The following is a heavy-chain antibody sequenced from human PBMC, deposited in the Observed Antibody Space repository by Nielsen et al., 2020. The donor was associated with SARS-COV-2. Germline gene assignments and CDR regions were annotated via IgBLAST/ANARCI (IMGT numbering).Heavy chain of an antibody. J-gene: IGHJ3*02. Sequence: WARQAPGQGLEWMGGIIPIFGTANYAQKFQGRVTITADESTSTAYMELSSLRSEDTAVYYCARRSAITRGDAFDIWGQGTMVTVSS. CDR2: IIPIFGTA. D-gene: IGHD1-14*01. V-gene: IGHV1-69*01. CDR3: ARRSAITRGDAFDI.